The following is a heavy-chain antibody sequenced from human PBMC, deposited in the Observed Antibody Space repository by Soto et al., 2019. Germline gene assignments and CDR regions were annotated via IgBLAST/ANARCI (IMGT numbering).Heavy chain of an antibody. D-gene: IGHD6-6*01. V-gene: IGHV3-30*18. CDR2: ISYDGNYQ. CDR1: GFTFSNYG. CDR3: AKDRRVRDGLDV. J-gene: IGHJ6*02. Sequence: QVQLVESGGGVVQPGGSLRLSCAASGFTFSNYGVHWVRQAPGSGLEWVALISYDGNYQYYADAVKGRFAIPRDNSKDTLYLEMTSLRSEDTAIYYCAKDRRVRDGLDVWGQGTTVTVSS.